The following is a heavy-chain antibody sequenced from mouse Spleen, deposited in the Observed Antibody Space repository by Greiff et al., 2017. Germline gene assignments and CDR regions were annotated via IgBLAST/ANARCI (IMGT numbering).Heavy chain of an antibody. CDR2: ISSGGGNT. V-gene: IGHV5-9-3*01. D-gene: IGHD1-2*01. CDR1: GFTFSSYA. CDR3: ARLITTATGDY. J-gene: IGHJ2*01. Sequence: EVQLVESGGGLVKLGGSLKLSCAASGFTFSSYAMSWVRQTPEKRLEWVATISSGGGNTYYPDSVKGRFTISRDNAKNTLYLQMSSLKSEDTAMYYCARLITTATGDYWGQGTTLTVSS.